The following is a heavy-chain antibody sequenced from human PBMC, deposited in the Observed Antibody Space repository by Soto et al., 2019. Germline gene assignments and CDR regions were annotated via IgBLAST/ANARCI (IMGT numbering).Heavy chain of an antibody. D-gene: IGHD3-10*01. CDR1: GGTLSDQG. J-gene: IGHJ3*02. CDR2: TIPVFNTA. Sequence: QLQLEQFGAEVKKPGSSVKFSCKASGGTLSDQGLAWLRQALGQGLEWMGGTIPVFNTAKYAQKFQGRVTVTADKFTNIAYMELSSLRSEDTAFYFCARGVYGSGNYYTGPSAFDIWGQGTMVIVSS. V-gene: IGHV1-69*06. CDR3: ARGVYGSGNYYTGPSAFDI.